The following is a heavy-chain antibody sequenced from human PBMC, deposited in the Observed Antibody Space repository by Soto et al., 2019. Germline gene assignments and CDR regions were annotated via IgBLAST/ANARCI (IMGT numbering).Heavy chain of an antibody. J-gene: IGHJ6*02. CDR2: INHSGST. D-gene: IGHD5-18*01. Sequence: QVQLQQWGAGLLKPSETLSLTCAVYGGSFSGYYWSWIRQPPGKGLEWIGEINHSGSTNYNPSLMIRVTISVATSKNQFSLKLSSVTAADTAVYYCARDLLAMSRYSYYYYGMDVWGQGTTVTVSS. CDR3: ARDLLAMSRYSYYYYGMDV. V-gene: IGHV4-34*01. CDR1: GGSFSGYY.